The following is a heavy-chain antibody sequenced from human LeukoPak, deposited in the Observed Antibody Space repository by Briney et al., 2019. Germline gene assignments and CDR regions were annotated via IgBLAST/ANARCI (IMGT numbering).Heavy chain of an antibody. V-gene: IGHV3-23*01. CDR3: ARDSPSATYLHYALDV. CDR2: ISSGGGST. Sequence: GGSLRLSCVVSGFTFSSYAMTWVRQAPGKGLESVSSISSGGGSTYYADSVKGRFTISRDNSKNTLYLQMNSPRAEDTAVFYCARDSPSATYLHYALDVWGQGTTVIVSS. CDR1: GFTFSSYA. D-gene: IGHD2-2*01. J-gene: IGHJ6*02.